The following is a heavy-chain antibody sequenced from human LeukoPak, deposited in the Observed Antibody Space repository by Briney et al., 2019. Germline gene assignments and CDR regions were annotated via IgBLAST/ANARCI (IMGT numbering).Heavy chain of an antibody. CDR2: IYYSGST. Sequence: SETLSLTCTVSGGSISSSSYYWGWIRQPPGKGLEWIGSIYYSGSTYYNPSLKSRVTISVDTSKNQFSLKLSSVTAAETAVYYCARHDAGGYSYGFDYWGQGTLVIVSS. CDR1: GGSISSSSYY. J-gene: IGHJ4*02. V-gene: IGHV4-39*01. D-gene: IGHD5-18*01. CDR3: ARHDAGGYSYGFDY.